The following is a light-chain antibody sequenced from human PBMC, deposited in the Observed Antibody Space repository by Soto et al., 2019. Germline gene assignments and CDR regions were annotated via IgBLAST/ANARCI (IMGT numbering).Light chain of an antibody. V-gene: IGLV2-14*01. J-gene: IGLJ1*01. CDR1: SSDVGAYKY. CDR3: ISYTSSDTYV. CDR2: GVS. Sequence: QSVLTQPASVSGSPGQSITISCTGTSSDVGAYKYVSWYQQHPGKAPKLMIYGVSSQPSGVSNRFSGSKSGNTASLIISGLQAEDEADYYCISYTSSDTYVFGTGTKVTVL.